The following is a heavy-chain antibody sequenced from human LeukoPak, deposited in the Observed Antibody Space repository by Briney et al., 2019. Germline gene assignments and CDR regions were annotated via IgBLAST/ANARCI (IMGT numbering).Heavy chain of an antibody. D-gene: IGHD3-10*01. Sequence: GGSLRLSCAASGFTFDDYAMHWVRQAPGKGLEWVSGISWNSGSIGYADSVKGRFTISRDNAKNSLYLQMNSLRAEDTALYYCAKGHFITMVRGVIRFPDYWGQGTLVTVSS. V-gene: IGHV3-9*01. CDR2: ISWNSGSI. J-gene: IGHJ4*02. CDR3: AKGHFITMVRGVIRFPDY. CDR1: GFTFDDYA.